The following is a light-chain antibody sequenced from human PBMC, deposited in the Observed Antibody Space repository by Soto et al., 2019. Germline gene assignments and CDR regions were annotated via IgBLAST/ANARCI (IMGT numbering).Light chain of an antibody. CDR2: ETN. J-gene: IGLJ1*01. Sequence: QSVLTQPPSVSAAPGQKVTISCFGSSSDIGNNYVSLYQHLPGTAPKLLIYETNKRHSGIPDRFSGSKSGTSATLDITGLQAGDEADYYCGTWDTSLSADVFGTGTKVTVL. CDR3: GTWDTSLSADV. CDR1: SSDIGNNY. V-gene: IGLV1-51*02.